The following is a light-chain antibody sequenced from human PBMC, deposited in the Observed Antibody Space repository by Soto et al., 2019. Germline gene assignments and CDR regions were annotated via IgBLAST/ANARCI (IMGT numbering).Light chain of an antibody. CDR2: GAS. CDR3: QQYNNWPPIT. J-gene: IGKJ5*01. Sequence: EIVMTQSPATLSVSPGERATLSCRASQSVSSSYLAWYQQKPGQAPRLLIYGASSRATGTPDRFSGSGSGTEFTLTISSLQSEDFAVYYCQQYNNWPPITFGQGTRLEIK. CDR1: QSVSSSY. V-gene: IGKV3D-15*01.